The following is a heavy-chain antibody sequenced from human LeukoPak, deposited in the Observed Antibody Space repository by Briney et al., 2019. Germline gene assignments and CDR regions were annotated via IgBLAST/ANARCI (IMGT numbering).Heavy chain of an antibody. Sequence: PGGALRLSCAASGFTVSSNYMSWLRQAPGKGLEWVSVIYSGGNTYYADSVKGRFTISRDNYKNTLYLQMKNLRTEGTAVCYVSRRHSSAWASDYWGQGTLVTVSS. CDR1: GFTVSSNY. J-gene: IGHJ4*02. D-gene: IGHD6-19*01. CDR2: IYSGGNT. V-gene: IGHV3-66*01. CDR3: SRRHSSAWASDY.